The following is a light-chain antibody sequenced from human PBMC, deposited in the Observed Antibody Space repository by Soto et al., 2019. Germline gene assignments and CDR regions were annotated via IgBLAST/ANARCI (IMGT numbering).Light chain of an antibody. CDR1: QRLVNGY. CDR3: QQYERPPFA. Sequence: ELVLTQSPGTLSLFPGDRATLSCRSSQRLVNGYLAWFQQKPGQAPRLLIYDASSTAAGVPDRVTGGGSGTDFTLTISGLEPDDFALYFCQQYERPPFAFGQGTKLEIK. CDR2: DAS. J-gene: IGKJ2*01. V-gene: IGKV3-20*01.